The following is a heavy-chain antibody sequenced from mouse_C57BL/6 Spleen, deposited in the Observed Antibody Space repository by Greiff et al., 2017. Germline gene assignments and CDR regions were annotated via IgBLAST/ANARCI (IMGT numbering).Heavy chain of an antibody. Sequence: EVKPQESGGDLVTPGGSLKLSCAASGFPFSSYGMSWVRQTPDKRLEWVATISSGGSYTYYPDSVKGRFTISRDNAKNTRYLQMSSLKSEDTAMYYCARHRAYDRDDMDYWGQGTSVTVSS. CDR2: ISSGGSYT. J-gene: IGHJ4*01. CDR3: ARHRAYDRDDMDY. D-gene: IGHD6-5*01. V-gene: IGHV5-6*01. CDR1: GFPFSSYG.